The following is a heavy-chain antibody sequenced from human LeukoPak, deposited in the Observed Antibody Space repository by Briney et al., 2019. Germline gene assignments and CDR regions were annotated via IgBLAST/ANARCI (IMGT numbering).Heavy chain of an antibody. V-gene: IGHV3-20*04. J-gene: IGHJ6*04. D-gene: IGHD1-7*01. CDR1: EFTFDDYG. Sequence: GSLRLSCAASEFTFDDYGMSWVRQAPGKGVEWVSGIILNGGSTGSAASVKGRFTISRDNAKNSLYLQMNSLRAEDTALYYCARDRYNWNYGAQDVWGKGTTVTVSS. CDR3: ARDRYNWNYGAQDV. CDR2: IILNGGST.